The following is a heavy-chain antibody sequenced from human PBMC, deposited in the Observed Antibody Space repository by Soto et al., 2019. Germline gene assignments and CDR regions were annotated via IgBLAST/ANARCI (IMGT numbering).Heavy chain of an antibody. D-gene: IGHD2-2*02. Sequence: GGSLRNSGAASGVIFRSDAMGGGRQAPGKGLEWVSAISSSGGSTYYADSVKGRFTISTDNPKNTLYLQMNRLRAEDTAVYYCAKDSSLYGRSYYYYGMDVWGQGTTVTVSS. CDR3: AKDSSLYGRSYYYYGMDV. CDR2: ISSSGGST. CDR1: GVIFRSDA. J-gene: IGHJ6*02. V-gene: IGHV3-23*01.